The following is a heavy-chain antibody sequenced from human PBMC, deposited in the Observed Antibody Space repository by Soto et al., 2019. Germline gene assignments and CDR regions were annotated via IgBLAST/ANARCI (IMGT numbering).Heavy chain of an antibody. CDR2: IYWDDDK. J-gene: IGHJ6*02. CDR1: GFSLTTSGVG. Sequence: SGPTLVNPTQTLTLTCTFSGFSLTTSGVGVGWIRQPPGKALEWLAVIYWDDDKRYSPSLKSRLTITKDTSKNQVDLTMTNMDPVDTGTYYCAHSVGPYYYYGMDVWGQGTTVTVSS. V-gene: IGHV2-5*02. CDR3: AHSVGPYYYYGMDV.